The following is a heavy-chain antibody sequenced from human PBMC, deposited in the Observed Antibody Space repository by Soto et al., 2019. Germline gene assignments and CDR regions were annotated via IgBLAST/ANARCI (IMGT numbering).Heavy chain of an antibody. D-gene: IGHD3-22*01. CDR3: ARGMMVVVIKNYYYGMDV. CDR1: GGTFSSYA. J-gene: IGHJ6*02. CDR2: IIPIFGTA. V-gene: IGHV1-69*13. Sequence: GASVKVSCKASGGTFSSYAISWVRQAPGQGLEWMGGIIPIFGTANYAQKFQGRVTITADESTSTAYMELSSLRSEDTAVYYCARGMMVVVIKNYYYGMDVWGQGTTVTVSS.